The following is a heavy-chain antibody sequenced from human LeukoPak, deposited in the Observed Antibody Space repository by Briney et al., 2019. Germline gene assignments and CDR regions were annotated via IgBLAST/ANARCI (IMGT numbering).Heavy chain of an antibody. CDR1: GFTFSDYY. V-gene: IGHV3-7*01. J-gene: IGHJ5*02. CDR2: IKQDGSEK. Sequence: GGSLRLSCAASGFTFSDYYMSWIRQAPGKGLEWVANIKQDGSEKYYVDSVKGRFTISRDNAKNSLYLQMNSLRAEDTAVYYCAREGGSYGWFDPWGQGTLVTVSS. CDR3: AREGGSYGWFDP. D-gene: IGHD1-26*01.